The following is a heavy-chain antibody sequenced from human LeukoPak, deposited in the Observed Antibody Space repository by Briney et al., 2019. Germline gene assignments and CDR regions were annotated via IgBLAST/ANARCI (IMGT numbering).Heavy chain of an antibody. CDR1: GFPVSDNY. V-gene: IGHV3-53*01. J-gene: IGHJ5*02. D-gene: IGHD3-3*01. Sequence: GGSLRLSCAASGFPVSDNYMTWVRQAPGKGLEWVSVLYSGGSAYYADSVKGRFTLSRENSKSTLFLQMSGLRADDTAIYYFARGHTGYYPSWGQGTLVTVSS. CDR3: ARGHTGYYPS. CDR2: LYSGGSA.